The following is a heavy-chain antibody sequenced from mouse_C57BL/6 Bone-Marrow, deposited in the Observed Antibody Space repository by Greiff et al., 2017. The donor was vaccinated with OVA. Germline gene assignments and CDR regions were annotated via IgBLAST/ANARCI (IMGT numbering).Heavy chain of an antibody. Sequence: EVLLVESGGDIVKPGGSVTLSCAASGFTFSSYGMSWVRQTPDKRLEWVATISSGGSYTYYTDSVKGRFTLSRDNAKNTLYMQMSSLKSEDTAVYYCARQRQAWFAYWGQGTLVTVSA. CDR3: ARQRQAWFAY. J-gene: IGHJ3*01. CDR1: GFTFSSYG. CDR2: ISSGGSYT. V-gene: IGHV5-6*01.